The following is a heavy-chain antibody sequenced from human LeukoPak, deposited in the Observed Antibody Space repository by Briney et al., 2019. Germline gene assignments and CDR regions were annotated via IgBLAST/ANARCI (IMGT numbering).Heavy chain of an antibody. D-gene: IGHD6-19*01. CDR2: INTSGDDT. V-gene: IGHV3-23*01. J-gene: IGHJ4*02. Sequence: GGSLRLSCAASGFTSSNYAMSWVRQAPGKGLEWVSGINTSGDDTPYADSVKGRFTISRDNSKNTLYLQMDSLRVEDTAVYYCVRKNAGLNPFQWWGQGTLVTVSS. CDR1: GFTSSNYA. CDR3: VRKNAGLNPFQW.